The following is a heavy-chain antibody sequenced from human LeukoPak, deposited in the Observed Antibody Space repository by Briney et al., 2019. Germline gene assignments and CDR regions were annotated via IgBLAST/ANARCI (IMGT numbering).Heavy chain of an antibody. Sequence: PGGSLRLSCAASGFTFSSYSMSWVRQAPGKGLEWVANIKQDGSEKGYVDSVKGRITISRDNAKNSLYLQMNSLRAEDTAVYYCARGGYKSLDYWGQGTLVTVSS. CDR3: ARGGYKSLDY. V-gene: IGHV3-7*04. CDR2: IKQDGSEK. D-gene: IGHD5-12*01. CDR1: GFTFSSYS. J-gene: IGHJ4*02.